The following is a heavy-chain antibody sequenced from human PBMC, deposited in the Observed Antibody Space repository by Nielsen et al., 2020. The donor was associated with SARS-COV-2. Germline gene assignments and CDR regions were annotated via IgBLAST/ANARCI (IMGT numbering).Heavy chain of an antibody. D-gene: IGHD6-25*01. CDR3: ARGGGLSRYYFDF. Sequence: GGSLRLSCAASGFTFSSYWMHWVRQAPGKGLVWVSRINSDGSSTSYADSVKGRFTISRLTSKNTLYLQLNSLTSDDTAVYYCARGGGLSRYYFDFWGRGTQVTVSS. V-gene: IGHV3-74*01. CDR2: INSDGSST. CDR1: GFTFSSYW. J-gene: IGHJ4*02.